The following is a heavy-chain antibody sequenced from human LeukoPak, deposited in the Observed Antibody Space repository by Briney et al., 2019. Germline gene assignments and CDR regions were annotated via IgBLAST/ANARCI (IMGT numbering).Heavy chain of an antibody. V-gene: IGHV4-59*02. J-gene: IGHJ4*02. Sequence: SETLSLTCIVSGASVSSYYWSWIRQPPGKGLEWIGYISYTGRTNYNPSLKSRVTISLDTSKNQLSLKLSSVTAADTAVYYCARSWFGESGDFDYWGQGTLVTVSS. CDR3: ARSWFGESGDFDY. D-gene: IGHD3-10*01. CDR2: ISYTGRT. CDR1: GASVSSYY.